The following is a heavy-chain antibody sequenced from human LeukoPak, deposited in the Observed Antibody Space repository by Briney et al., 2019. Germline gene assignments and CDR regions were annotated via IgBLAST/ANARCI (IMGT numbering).Heavy chain of an antibody. CDR2: IHQDGSER. J-gene: IGHJ4*02. V-gene: IGHV3-7*01. CDR1: GFTFSSYW. Sequence: GGSLRLSCATSGFTFSSYWMSWVRQAPGKGLEWVANIHQDGSERYYVDSVKGRFTISRDNARKSLYLQMNSLRAEDTAVYYCQTTRAGDFDYWGQGTLVTVSS. D-gene: IGHD1/OR15-1a*01. CDR3: QTTRAGDFDY.